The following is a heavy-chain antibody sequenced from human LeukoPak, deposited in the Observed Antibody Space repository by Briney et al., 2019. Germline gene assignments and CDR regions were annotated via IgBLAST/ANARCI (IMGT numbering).Heavy chain of an antibody. J-gene: IGHJ5*02. V-gene: IGHV4-30-2*01. CDR3: ARGPGAAAGIAVRFDP. CDR2: IYHSGST. CDR1: GGSISSDGYY. D-gene: IGHD6-13*01. Sequence: SETLSLTCTVSGGSISSDGYYWSWIRQPPGKGLEWIGHIYHSGSTYYNPSLKSRVTISIDISKNQFSLKLSSVTAADTAVYYCARGPGAAAGIAVRFDPWGQGTLVTVSS.